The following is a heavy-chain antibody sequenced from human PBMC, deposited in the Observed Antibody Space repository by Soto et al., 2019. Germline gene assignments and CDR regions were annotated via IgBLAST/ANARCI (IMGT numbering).Heavy chain of an antibody. V-gene: IGHV4-34*01. D-gene: IGHD6-6*01. Sequence: SETLSLTCAVYGGSFSGYYWSWIRQPPGKGLEWIGEINHSGSTNYNPSLKSRVTISVDTSKNQFSLKLSSVTAADTAVYYCASASGEQLVGIDYWGQGTLVTVS. J-gene: IGHJ4*02. CDR1: GGSFSGYY. CDR2: INHSGST. CDR3: ASASGEQLVGIDY.